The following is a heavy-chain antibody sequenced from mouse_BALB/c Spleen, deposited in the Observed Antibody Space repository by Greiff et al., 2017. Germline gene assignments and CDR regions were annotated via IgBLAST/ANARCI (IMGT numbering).Heavy chain of an antibody. CDR2: ISSGGSYT. CDR3: TRDRPMDY. J-gene: IGHJ4*01. V-gene: IGHV5-6-4*01. Sequence: EVQLVESGGGLVKPGGSLKLSCAASGFTFSSYTMSWVRQTPEKRLEWVATISSGGSYTYYPDSVKGRFTISRDNAKNTLYLQMSSLKSEDTAMYYCTRDRPMDYWGQGTSVTVSS. CDR1: GFTFSSYT.